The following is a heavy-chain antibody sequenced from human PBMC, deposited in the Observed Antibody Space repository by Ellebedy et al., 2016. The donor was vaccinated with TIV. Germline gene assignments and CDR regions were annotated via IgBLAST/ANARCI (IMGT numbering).Heavy chain of an antibody. V-gene: IGHV1-69*13. J-gene: IGHJ4*02. D-gene: IGHD5-18*01. CDR3: ARGRPHSYGDY. Sequence: AASVKVSCKASGGTFSSYAISWVRQAPEQGLEWMGGIIPIFGTANYAQKFQGRVTITADESTSTAYMELSSLRSEDTAVYYCARGRPHSYGDYWGQGTLVTVSS. CDR1: GGTFSSYA. CDR2: IIPIFGTA.